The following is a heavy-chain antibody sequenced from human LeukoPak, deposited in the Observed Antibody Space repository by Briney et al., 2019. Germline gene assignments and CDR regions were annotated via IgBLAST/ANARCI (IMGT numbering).Heavy chain of an antibody. Sequence: PAETLSLTCTVSGGSISSYYWSWIRQPAGKGLEWIGRIYTSGSTNYNPSLKSRVTMSVDTSKNQFSLMLSSVTAADTAVYYCARARSSSWYGGFDYLGQGSLVTVSS. D-gene: IGHD6-13*01. CDR1: GGSISSYY. J-gene: IGHJ4*02. CDR2: IYTSGST. CDR3: ARARSSSWYGGFDY. V-gene: IGHV4-4*07.